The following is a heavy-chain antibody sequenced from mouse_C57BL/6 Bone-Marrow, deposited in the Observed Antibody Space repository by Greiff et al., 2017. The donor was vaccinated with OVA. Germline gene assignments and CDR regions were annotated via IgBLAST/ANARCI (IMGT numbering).Heavy chain of an antibody. V-gene: IGHV5-6*01. CDR2: ISSGGSYT. CDR1: GFTFSSYG. CDR3: ARETDYYDYDGYFDV. J-gene: IGHJ1*03. Sequence: GFTFSSYGMSWVRQTPDKRLEWVATISSGGSYTYYPGSVKGRFTISRDNAKNTLYLQMSSLKSEDTAMYYCARETDYYDYDGYFDVWGTGTTVTVSS. D-gene: IGHD2-4*01.